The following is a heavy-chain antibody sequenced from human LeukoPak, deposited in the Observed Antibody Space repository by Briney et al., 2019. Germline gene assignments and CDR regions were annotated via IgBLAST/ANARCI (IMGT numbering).Heavy chain of an antibody. Sequence: SETLSLTCAVYGGSFSGYYWSWIRQPPGKGLEWIGEINHSGSTNYNPSLKSRVTISVDTSKNQFSLKLSSVTAADTAVYYCARPDDVGTFDYWGQGTLITVSS. D-gene: IGHD7-27*01. V-gene: IGHV4-34*01. CDR1: GGSFSGYY. CDR2: INHSGST. CDR3: ARPDDVGTFDY. J-gene: IGHJ4*02.